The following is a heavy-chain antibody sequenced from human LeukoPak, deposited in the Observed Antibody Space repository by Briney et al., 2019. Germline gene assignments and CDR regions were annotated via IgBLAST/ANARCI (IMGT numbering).Heavy chain of an antibody. J-gene: IGHJ4*02. CDR2: IYGSGAL. Sequence: PSETLSLTCNVSGDSISDKYWNWIRQSPGRGLEWIGYIYGSGALNYHPSLTSRVIISVDTSKKQFSLKLNSVTAADTGVYYCARSLSRRGTFDNWGQGTLVTVSS. CDR1: GDSISDKY. V-gene: IGHV4-59*01. CDR3: ARSLSRRGTFDN. D-gene: IGHD3-16*01.